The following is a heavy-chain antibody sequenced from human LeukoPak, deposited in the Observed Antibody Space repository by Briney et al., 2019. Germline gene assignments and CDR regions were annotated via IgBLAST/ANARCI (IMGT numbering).Heavy chain of an antibody. CDR3: ARAVAGTLYYYYYVDV. D-gene: IGHD6-19*01. CDR1: GFTVSSNY. J-gene: IGHJ6*03. V-gene: IGHV3-53*01. CDR2: IYSGGST. Sequence: GGSLRLSCAASGFTVSSNYMSWVRQAPGKGLEWVSVIYSGGSTYYADSVKGRFTISRDNSKNTLYLQMNSLRAEDTAVYYCARAVAGTLYYYYYVDVWGRGTTVTISS.